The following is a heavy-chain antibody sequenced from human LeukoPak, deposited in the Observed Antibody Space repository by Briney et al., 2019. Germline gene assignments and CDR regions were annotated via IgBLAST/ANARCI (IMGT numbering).Heavy chain of an antibody. D-gene: IGHD3-9*01. CDR3: ARRPNCDTVTCYYNWFDP. CDR1: GGSFSGYY. V-gene: IGHV4-34*01. Sequence: SETLSLTCAVYGGSFSGYYWSWVRQPPGKGLEWIGEINHSGSTKYNPSLKSRVTISVDTTHNNFSLKLSTVTAADTAVYYCARRPNCDTVTCYYNWFDPWGQGTLVTVSS. J-gene: IGHJ5*02. CDR2: INHSGST.